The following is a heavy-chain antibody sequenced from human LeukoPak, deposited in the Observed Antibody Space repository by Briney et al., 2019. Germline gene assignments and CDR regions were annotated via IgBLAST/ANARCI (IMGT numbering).Heavy chain of an antibody. Sequence: ASVKVSCKASGYTFTGYYMHWVRQAPGQGLEWMGWINPNSGGTNYAQKFQGRVTMTRDTSISTAYMELSRLRSDDTAVYYCARENYDILTGEKNMDVWGKGTTVTVSS. CDR3: ARENYDILTGEKNMDV. J-gene: IGHJ6*03. V-gene: IGHV1-2*02. D-gene: IGHD3-9*01. CDR1: GYTFTGYY. CDR2: INPNSGGT.